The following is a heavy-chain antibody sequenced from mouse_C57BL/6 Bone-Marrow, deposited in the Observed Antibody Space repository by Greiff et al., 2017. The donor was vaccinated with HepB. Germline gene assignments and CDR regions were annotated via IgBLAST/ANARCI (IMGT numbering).Heavy chain of an antibody. CDR1: GFNIKDYY. D-gene: IGHD2-2*01. Sequence: VQLQQSGAELVKPGASVKLSCTASGFNIKDYYMHWVKQRTEQGLEWIGRIDPEDGETKYAQKFQGKATITADTSSNTAYLQLSSLTSEDTAVYYCASSYGYDRVYAMDYWGQGTSVTVSS. V-gene: IGHV14-2*01. J-gene: IGHJ4*01. CDR3: ASSYGYDRVYAMDY. CDR2: IDPEDGET.